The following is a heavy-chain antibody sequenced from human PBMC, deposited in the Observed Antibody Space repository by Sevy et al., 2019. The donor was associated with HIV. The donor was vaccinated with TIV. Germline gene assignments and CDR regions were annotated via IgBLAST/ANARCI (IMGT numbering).Heavy chain of an antibody. V-gene: IGHV3-7*01. J-gene: IGHJ4*02. CDR3: ARGIYGSGSRLGLGY. Sequence: GGSLRLSCAASGFTFSSYWMTWVRQAPGKGLEWVANMRQDGSEKYYVDSVKGRFTISRDNAKHSLYLQMNSLGAEDTAVYYCARGIYGSGSRLGLGYWGQGTLVTVSS. D-gene: IGHD3-10*01. CDR2: MRQDGSEK. CDR1: GFTFSSYW.